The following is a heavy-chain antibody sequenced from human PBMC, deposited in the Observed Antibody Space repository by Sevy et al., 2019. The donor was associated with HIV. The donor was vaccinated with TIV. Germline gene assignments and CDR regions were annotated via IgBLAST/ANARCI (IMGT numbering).Heavy chain of an antibody. J-gene: IGHJ6*02. D-gene: IGHD3-9*01. Sequence: GGSLRLSCVVSGISFTTSGMHWVRQAPGKGLAWVAVISYHGRDKFYAESVKGRSTISRDNSKNMLYLQMNSLRAEDTAVYYCAKDFTGYNGMDVWGQGTMVTVSS. CDR2: ISYHGRDK. V-gene: IGHV3-30*18. CDR1: GISFTTSG. CDR3: AKDFTGYNGMDV.